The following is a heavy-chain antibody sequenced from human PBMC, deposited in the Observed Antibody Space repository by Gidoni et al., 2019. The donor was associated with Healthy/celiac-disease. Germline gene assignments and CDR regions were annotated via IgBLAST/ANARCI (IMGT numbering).Heavy chain of an antibody. Sequence: QVQLQQWCAGLLKPSETLSLTCAVYGGSFSGYYWSWIRQPPGKGLEWIGEINHSGSTNYNPSLKSRVTISVDTSKNQFSLKLSSVTAADTAVYYCARGLEPRVRYMDVWGKGTTVTVSS. V-gene: IGHV4-34*01. D-gene: IGHD6-13*01. CDR2: INHSGST. CDR3: ARGLEPRVRYMDV. CDR1: GGSFSGYY. J-gene: IGHJ6*03.